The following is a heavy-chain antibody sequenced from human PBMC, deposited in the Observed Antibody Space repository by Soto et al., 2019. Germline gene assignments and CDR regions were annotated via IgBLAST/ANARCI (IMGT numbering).Heavy chain of an antibody. CDR1: GFIFRNYA. D-gene: IGHD6-19*01. CDR2: ISGSAGSR. V-gene: IGHV3-23*01. CDR3: AHRRAGDST. Sequence: PGLPLRLSCTASGFIFRNYAMSRVRQAPGKGLEWASAISGSAGSRYYADSVKSRLTITKDTSKNQVVLTMTNMDPVDTATYYCAHRRAGDSTWGQGTLVTVSS. J-gene: IGHJ5*02.